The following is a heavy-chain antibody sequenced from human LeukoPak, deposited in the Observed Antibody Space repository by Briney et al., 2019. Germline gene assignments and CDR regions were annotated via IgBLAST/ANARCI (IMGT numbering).Heavy chain of an antibody. V-gene: IGHV4-4*07. D-gene: IGHD1-1*01. J-gene: IGHJ5*02. CDR2: IYTSGST. CDR1: GGSISSYY. CDR3: ARVPTLDGPPRNWFDP. Sequence: SETLSLTCTVSGGSISSYYWSWIRQPAGKGLEWIGRIYTSGSTNYNPSLKSRVTISVDTSKNQFSLKLSSVTAADTAVYYCARVPTLDGPPRNWFDPWGQGTLVTVSS.